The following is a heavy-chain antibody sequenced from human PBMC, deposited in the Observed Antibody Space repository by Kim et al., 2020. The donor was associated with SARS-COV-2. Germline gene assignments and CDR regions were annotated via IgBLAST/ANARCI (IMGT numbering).Heavy chain of an antibody. CDR2: IWDDGGKR. Sequence: GGSLRLSCAASGFTFSSYAMHWVRQAPGKGLEWVAGIWDDGGKRYYVDYVKGRFTISRDNSKNTLYLQMNSLRAEDTVVYYCANWGSSSSWDLLFWGEGNLVIVPS. J-gene: IGHJ4*02. CDR1: GFTFSSYA. D-gene: IGHD2-2*01. CDR3: ANWGSSSSWDLLF. V-gene: IGHV3-33*06.